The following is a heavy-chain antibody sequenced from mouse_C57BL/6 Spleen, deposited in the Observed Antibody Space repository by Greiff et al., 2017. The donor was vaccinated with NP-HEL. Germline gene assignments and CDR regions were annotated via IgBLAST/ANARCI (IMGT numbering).Heavy chain of an antibody. CDR3: ARKGTTVVANAMDY. J-gene: IGHJ4*01. V-gene: IGHV1-69*01. D-gene: IGHD1-1*01. Sequence: QVQLQQPGAELVMPGASVKLSCKASGYTFTSYWMHWVKQRPGQGLEWIGEINPSDSYTNYNQKFKGKSTLTVDKSSSTAYMQLSSLNSEDSAVYYCARKGTTVVANAMDYWGQGTSVTVSS. CDR1: GYTFTSYW. CDR2: INPSDSYT.